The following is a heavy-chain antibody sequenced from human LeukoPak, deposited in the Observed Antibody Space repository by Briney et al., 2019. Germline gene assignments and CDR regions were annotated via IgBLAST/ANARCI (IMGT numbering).Heavy chain of an antibody. CDR2: IYYSGST. J-gene: IGHJ4*02. D-gene: IGHD6-19*01. CDR1: GGSISSSSYY. V-gene: IGHV4-39*01. CDR3: ARIGHSSGWYYFDY. Sequence: PSETLSLTCTVSGGSISSSSYYWGWIRQPPGKGLEWIGSIYYSGSTYYNPSLKSRVTISVDTSKNQFSLKLSSVTSADTAVYDCARIGHSSGWYYFDYWGQGTLVTVSS.